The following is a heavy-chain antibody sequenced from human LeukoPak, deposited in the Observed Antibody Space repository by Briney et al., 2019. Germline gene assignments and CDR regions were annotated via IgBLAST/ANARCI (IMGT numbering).Heavy chain of an antibody. CDR2: ISGSSGAT. Sequence: PGGSLRLSCAASGFTFSSYAMSWVRQAPGKGLEWVSAISGSSGATYYADSVKGRFTISRDNSKNTLYVQMNSLRAEDTAVYSCAKSPYCSGGSCYRGGYAFDIWGQGTMVTVSS. V-gene: IGHV3-23*01. CDR3: AKSPYCSGGSCYRGGYAFDI. D-gene: IGHD2-15*01. CDR1: GFTFSSYA. J-gene: IGHJ3*02.